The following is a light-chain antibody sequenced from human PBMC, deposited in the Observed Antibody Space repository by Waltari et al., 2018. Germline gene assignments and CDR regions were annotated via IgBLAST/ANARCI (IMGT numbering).Light chain of an antibody. Sequence: VVLTQSPVSLPITPGPPASIYCRSSQSLLDSDGDTYLSWYQQKPGQPPRLLIYKVSNRDSGVPDRFSGSGAGTDFTLKITTVEAEDVGVYYCGQGTYWPPTFGQGTKVEIK. CDR1: QSLLDSDGDTY. J-gene: IGKJ1*01. CDR2: KVS. V-gene: IGKV2-30*01. CDR3: GQGTYWPPT.